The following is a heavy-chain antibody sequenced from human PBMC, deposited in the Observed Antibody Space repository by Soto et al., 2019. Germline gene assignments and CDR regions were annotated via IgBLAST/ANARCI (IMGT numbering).Heavy chain of an antibody. CDR2: ISWNSGSI. D-gene: IGHD3-3*01. CDR1: GFTFDDYA. Sequence: EVQLVESGGGLVQPGRSLRLSCAASGFTFDDYAMHWVRQAPGKGLEWVSGISWNSGSIGYADSVKGRFTISRDNAKNSLYLQMNSLRAEDTSLYYCAKGYYEFWSGIAYWGQGTLVTVSS. CDR3: AKGYYEFWSGIAY. J-gene: IGHJ4*02. V-gene: IGHV3-9*01.